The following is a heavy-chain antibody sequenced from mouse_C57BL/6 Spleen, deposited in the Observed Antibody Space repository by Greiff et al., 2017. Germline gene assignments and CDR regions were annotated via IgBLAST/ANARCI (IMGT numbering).Heavy chain of an antibody. D-gene: IGHD2-3*01. CDR1: GYTFTSYW. CDR2: IDPNSGGT. Sequence: QVQLKQPGAELVKPGASVKLSCKASGYTFTSYWMHWVKQRPGRGLEWIGRIDPNSGGTNYNEKFKSKATLTVDTSSSTAYMQLSSLTSEDSAVYYCARDDNDGYYRFDYWGQGTTLTVSS. V-gene: IGHV1-62-3*01. CDR3: ARDDNDGYYRFDY. J-gene: IGHJ2*01.